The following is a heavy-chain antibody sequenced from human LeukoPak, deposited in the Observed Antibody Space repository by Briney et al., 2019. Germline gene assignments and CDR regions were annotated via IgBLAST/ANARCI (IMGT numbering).Heavy chain of an antibody. CDR3: ARDPGIAAAGTVWYFDL. CDR2: IYYSGST. Sequence: PSETLSPTCTVSGGSISSYYWSWIRQPPGKGLEWIGYIYYSGSTNYNPSLKSRVTISVDTSKNQFSLKLSSVTAADTAVYYCARDPGIAAAGTVWYFDLWGRGTLVTVSS. D-gene: IGHD6-13*01. V-gene: IGHV4-59*01. J-gene: IGHJ2*01. CDR1: GGSISSYY.